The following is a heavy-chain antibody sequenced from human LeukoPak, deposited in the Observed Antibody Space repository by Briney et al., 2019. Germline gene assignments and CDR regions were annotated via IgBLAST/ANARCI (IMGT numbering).Heavy chain of an antibody. CDR3: ARVLAYYYGSGSYYSQWHYYYYCMDV. CDR2: IDYSGST. D-gene: IGHD3-10*01. Sequence: PSETLSLTCTVSGCSISSSSYDWGWLRQPPGRGLGWIVSIDYSGSTYYNPALKTLITITLTTSKNQCTLKLSSVTAADTAVYYCARVLAYYYGSGSYYSQWHYYYYCMDVWGKGTTVTVSS. J-gene: IGHJ6*03. V-gene: IGHV4-39*06. CDR1: GCSISSSSYD.